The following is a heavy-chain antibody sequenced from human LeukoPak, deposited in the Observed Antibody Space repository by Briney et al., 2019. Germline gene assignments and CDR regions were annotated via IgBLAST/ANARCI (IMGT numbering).Heavy chain of an antibody. CDR3: ARDGRNYDILTGYYYYYYYGMDV. CDR2: IIPIFGTA. V-gene: IGHV1-69*13. Sequence: SVKVSCTASGGTFISYAISWVRQAPGQGLEWMGGIIPIFGTANYAQKFQGRVTITADESTSTAYMELSSLRSEDTAVYYCARDGRNYDILTGYYYYYYYGMDVWGQGTTVTVSS. D-gene: IGHD3-9*01. CDR1: GGTFISYA. J-gene: IGHJ6*02.